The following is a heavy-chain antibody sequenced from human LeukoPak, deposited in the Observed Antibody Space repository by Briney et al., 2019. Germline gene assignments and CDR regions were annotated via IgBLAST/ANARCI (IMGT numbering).Heavy chain of an antibody. J-gene: IGHJ3*02. D-gene: IGHD1-26*01. CDR3: ARVGSWDAFDI. CDR2: ISSNGGST. CDR1: GFTFSSYA. Sequence: TGGPLRLSCAASGFTFSSYAMHWVRPAPGKGMEYVSAISSNGGSTYYANSVKGRFTISRDNSKNTLYLQMGSLRAEDMAVYYCARVGSWDAFDIWGQGTMVTVSS. V-gene: IGHV3-64*01.